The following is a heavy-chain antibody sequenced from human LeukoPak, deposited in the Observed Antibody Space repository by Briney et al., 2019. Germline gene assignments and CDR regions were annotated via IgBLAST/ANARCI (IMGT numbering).Heavy chain of an antibody. J-gene: IGHJ4*02. CDR1: GFTFSSYS. Sequence: PGGSLRLSCAASGFTFSSYSMNWVRQAPGKGLEWVSAISGSGGSTYYADSVKGRFTISRDNSKNTLYLQMNSLRAEDTAVYYCAKVRIAAAGWEFDYWGQGTLVTVSS. D-gene: IGHD6-13*01. CDR2: ISGSGGST. V-gene: IGHV3-23*01. CDR3: AKVRIAAAGWEFDY.